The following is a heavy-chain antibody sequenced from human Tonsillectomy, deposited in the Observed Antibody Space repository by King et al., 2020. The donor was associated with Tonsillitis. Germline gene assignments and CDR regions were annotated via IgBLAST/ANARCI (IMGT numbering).Heavy chain of an antibody. J-gene: IGHJ3*02. CDR2: ISYDGSNK. Sequence: VQLVESGGGVVQPGRSLRLSCAASGFTFSSYGMHWVRQAPGKGLEWVAVISYDGSNKYYADSVKGRFTISRDNSKNTLYLQMNSLRAEDTAVYYCAKAHLAFMTTVTRGAFDIWGQGKMVTVSS. V-gene: IGHV3-30*18. CDR1: GFTFSSYG. CDR3: AKAHLAFMTTVTRGAFDI. D-gene: IGHD4-17*01.